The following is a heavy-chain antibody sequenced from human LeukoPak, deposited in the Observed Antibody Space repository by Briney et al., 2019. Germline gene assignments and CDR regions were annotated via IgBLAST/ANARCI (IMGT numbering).Heavy chain of an antibody. CDR3: AKEMYGTRWYGVEH. V-gene: IGHV3-23*01. CDR1: GCTFSTYA. Sequence: GGSLRLSCAASGCTFSTYAMSWVRQAPGKGLEWVSSIGGSVDNTYYADAVKGRFTISRDNSKNTLYLQMNGLRADDTAVYYCAKEMYGTRWYGVEHWGQGTLVTVSS. CDR2: IGGSVDNT. D-gene: IGHD6-19*01. J-gene: IGHJ5*02.